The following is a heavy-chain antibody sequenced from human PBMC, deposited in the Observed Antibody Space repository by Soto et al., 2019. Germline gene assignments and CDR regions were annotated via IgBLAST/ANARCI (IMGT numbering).Heavy chain of an antibody. V-gene: IGHV4-34*01. CDR3: ARGLGEGTDDY. Sequence: SETLSLTCAVYGGSFSGYYWGWIRQPPGKGLEWIGEINHSGSTNYNPSLKSRVTISVDTSKNQFSLKLSSVTAADTAVYYCARGLGEGTDDYWGQGTLVTVSS. CDR1: GGSFSGYY. J-gene: IGHJ4*02. CDR2: INHSGST. D-gene: IGHD3-10*01.